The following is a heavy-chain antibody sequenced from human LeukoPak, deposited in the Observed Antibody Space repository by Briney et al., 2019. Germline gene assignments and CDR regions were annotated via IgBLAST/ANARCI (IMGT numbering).Heavy chain of an antibody. CDR2: IIPIFGTA. CDR3: ARDRSLSNWFDP. J-gene: IGHJ5*02. D-gene: IGHD2/OR15-2a*01. CDR1: GGTFISYV. Sequence: SVKVSCKASGGTFISYVISWVRQAPGQGLEWMGGIIPIFGTANYAQKFQGRVTITTDESTSTAYMELSSLRSEDTAVYYCARDRSLSNWFDPWGQGTLVTVSS. V-gene: IGHV1-69*05.